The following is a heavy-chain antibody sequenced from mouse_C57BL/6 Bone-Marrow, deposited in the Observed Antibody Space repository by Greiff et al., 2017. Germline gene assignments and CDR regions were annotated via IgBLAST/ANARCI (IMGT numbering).Heavy chain of an antibody. CDR1: GYTFTSYW. V-gene: IGHV1-52*01. CDR3: ARLWLRRGPDY. Sequence: VQLQQSGAELVRPGSSVKLSCKASGYTFTSYWMHWVKQRPIQGLEWIGNIDPSDSETHYNQKFKDKATLTVDKSSSTAYMQLSSLTSEDSGVYYCARLWLRRGPDYWGQGTTLTVSS. D-gene: IGHD2-2*01. J-gene: IGHJ2*01. CDR2: IDPSDSET.